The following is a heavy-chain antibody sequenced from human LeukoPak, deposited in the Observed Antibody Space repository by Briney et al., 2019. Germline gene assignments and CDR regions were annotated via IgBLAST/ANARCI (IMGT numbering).Heavy chain of an antibody. Sequence: GASVKVSCKASGYTFTSYGISWVRQAPGQGLEWMGWISAYNGNTNYAQKLQGRVTMTTDTSTSTAYMELRSLRSDDTAVYYCARGLYDSTNYNYIFHFDYWGQGALVTVSS. V-gene: IGHV1-18*01. CDR3: ARGLYDSTNYNYIFHFDY. J-gene: IGHJ4*02. CDR1: GYTFTSYG. D-gene: IGHD3-22*01. CDR2: ISAYNGNT.